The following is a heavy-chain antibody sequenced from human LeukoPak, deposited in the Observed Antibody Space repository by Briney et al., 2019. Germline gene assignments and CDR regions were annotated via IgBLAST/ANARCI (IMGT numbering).Heavy chain of an antibody. CDR2: ISSSSSYI. Sequence: PGGSLRLSCAASGFTFSSYAMSWVRQAPGKGLEWVSSISSSSSYIYYADSVKGRFTISRDNAKNSLYLQMNSLRAEDTAVYYCARVRGASDAFDIWGQGTMVTVSS. CDR1: GFTFSSYA. CDR3: ARVRGASDAFDI. V-gene: IGHV3-21*01. J-gene: IGHJ3*02.